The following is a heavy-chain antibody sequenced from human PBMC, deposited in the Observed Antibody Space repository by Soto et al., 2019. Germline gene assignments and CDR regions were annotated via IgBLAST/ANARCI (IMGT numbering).Heavy chain of an antibody. Sequence: QVQLVQSGAEVKKPGASVKVSCKTSGYTFTNFGLSWVRQAPGQGLEWMGWISAYNGNTNYAQNFQGRVTMTTDTATRTAYMKLRSLRSDDTAGYYCERGGTPIASWGQGTLVTVSS. V-gene: IGHV1-18*01. J-gene: IGHJ4*02. D-gene: IGHD3-16*01. CDR1: GYTFTNFG. CDR2: ISAYNGNT. CDR3: ERGGTPIAS.